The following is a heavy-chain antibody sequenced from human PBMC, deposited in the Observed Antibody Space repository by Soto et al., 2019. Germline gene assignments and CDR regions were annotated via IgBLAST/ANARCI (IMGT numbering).Heavy chain of an antibody. D-gene: IGHD6-19*01. CDR2: ISGSGDST. CDR3: AKGVPGIAVAGTGYFQH. CDR1: GLTFSSYA. V-gene: IGHV3-23*01. Sequence: EVQLLESGGGLVQPGGSLRLSCAASGLTFSSYAMSWVRQAPGKGLGWVSGISGSGDSTYYADSVKGRLTISRDNSKNTLYLQMNSLRAEDTAVYYCAKGVPGIAVAGTGYFQHWGQGTLVTVSS. J-gene: IGHJ1*01.